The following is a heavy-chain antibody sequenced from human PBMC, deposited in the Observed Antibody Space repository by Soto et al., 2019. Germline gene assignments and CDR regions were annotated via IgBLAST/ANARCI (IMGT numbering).Heavy chain of an antibody. CDR3: ARGRPWELYDY. CDR2: IDYSGST. V-gene: IGHV4-59*07. J-gene: IGHJ4*02. D-gene: IGHD1-26*01. Sequence: QLQESGPGLVKSSDTLSLTCTVSGGSISSYYWSWIRQPPGKGLEWIGYIDYSGSTNYNPSLKSRVTISVDTSKNQFSLRLTSMTAADTAVYYCARGRPWELYDYWGQGALVTVSS. CDR1: GGSISSYY.